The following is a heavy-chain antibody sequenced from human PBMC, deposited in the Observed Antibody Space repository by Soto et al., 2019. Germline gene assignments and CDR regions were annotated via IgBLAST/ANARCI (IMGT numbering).Heavy chain of an antibody. J-gene: IGHJ5*02. CDR2: IYYSGST. Sequence: QVQLQESGPGLVKPSQTLSLTCTVSGGSISSGDYYWSWIRQPPGKGLEWIGYIYYSGSTYYNPSLQGRVNISVDTSKNQFSLKLSSVTAADTAVYYCARAPYCTNGVCPWFDPWGQGTLVTVSS. D-gene: IGHD2-8*01. CDR3: ARAPYCTNGVCPWFDP. CDR1: GGSISSGDYY. V-gene: IGHV4-30-4*01.